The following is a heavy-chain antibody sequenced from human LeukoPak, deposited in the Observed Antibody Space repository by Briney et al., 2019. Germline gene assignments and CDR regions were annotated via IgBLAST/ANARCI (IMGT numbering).Heavy chain of an antibody. V-gene: IGHV3-30*04. CDR3: AKVDTYYDFWSGYPGY. CDR1: GFTFSSYA. CDR2: ISYDGSNK. Sequence: GGSLRLSCAASGFTFSSYAMHWVRQAPGKGLEWVAVISYDGSNKYYADSVKGRFTISRDNSKNTLYLQMNSLRAEDTAVYYCAKVDTYYDFWSGYPGYWGQGTLVTVSS. J-gene: IGHJ4*02. D-gene: IGHD3-3*01.